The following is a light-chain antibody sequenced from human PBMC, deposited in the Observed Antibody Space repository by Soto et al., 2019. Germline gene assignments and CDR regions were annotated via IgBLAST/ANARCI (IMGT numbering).Light chain of an antibody. CDR3: HQSYNSPRT. V-gene: IGKV1-39*01. CDR2: RAS. J-gene: IGKJ1*01. Sequence: DIQMTQSPSSLSASVGDRVTISCRTSQSVTTFLNWYQQKPGEAPKLLIYRASTLQTGIPSRFSGSGYGADFVLTISSLQPEDFATYYCHQSYNSPRTFGLGTKVDIK. CDR1: QSVTTF.